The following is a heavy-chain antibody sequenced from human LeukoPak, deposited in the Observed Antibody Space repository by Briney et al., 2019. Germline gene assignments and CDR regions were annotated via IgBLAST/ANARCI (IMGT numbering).Heavy chain of an antibody. D-gene: IGHD3-10*01. CDR2: ISGSGGST. J-gene: IGHJ4*02. CDR1: GFTFSSYG. Sequence: GGSLRPSCAASGFTFSSYGMHWVRQAPGKGLEWVSAISGSGGSTYYADSVKGRFTISRDNSKNTLYLQMNSLRAEDTAVYYCAKGSPLSPTGFDYWGQGTLVTVSS. CDR3: AKGSPLSPTGFDY. V-gene: IGHV3-23*01.